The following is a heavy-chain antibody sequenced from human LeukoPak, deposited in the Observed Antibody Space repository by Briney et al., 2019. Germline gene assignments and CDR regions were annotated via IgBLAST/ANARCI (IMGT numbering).Heavy chain of an antibody. CDR2: IIPIFGTA. D-gene: IGHD5-12*01. Sequence: GASVKVSSKASGGTFSSYAISWVRQAPGQGLEWMGGIIPIFGTANYAQKFQGRVTITADESASTAYMELSSLRSEDTAVYYCARKTSGYEGSFDYWGQGTLVTVSS. J-gene: IGHJ4*02. V-gene: IGHV1-69*13. CDR3: ARKTSGYEGSFDY. CDR1: GGTFSSYA.